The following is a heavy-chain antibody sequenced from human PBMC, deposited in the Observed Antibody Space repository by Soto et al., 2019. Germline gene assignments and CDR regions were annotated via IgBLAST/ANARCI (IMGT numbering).Heavy chain of an antibody. V-gene: IGHV3-23*01. J-gene: IGHJ4*02. CDR1: GFTFSSYA. D-gene: IGHD2-2*01. CDR2: ISGSGGST. CDR3: AKGTPAAMFSFDY. Sequence: GVSMRLSSTASGFTFSSYAMSWVRKDPGKGLEWVSAISGSGGSTYYADSVKGRFTISRDNSKNTLYLQMNSLRAEDTAVYYCAKGTPAAMFSFDYWGQGTLVTSPQ.